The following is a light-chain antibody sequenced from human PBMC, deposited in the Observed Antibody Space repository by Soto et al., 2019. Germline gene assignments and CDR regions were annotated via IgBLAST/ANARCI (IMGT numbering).Light chain of an antibody. V-gene: IGLV2-23*02. CDR1: SSDIGGYNY. Sequence: QSALTQPASVSGSPGQSITISCTGGSSDIGGYNYVSWFQQHPGKAPKLMIFEVTKRPSGVSNRFSGSKSGNTASLTISGLQAEDEADYYCCSYAGSSTFVVFGGGTKLTVL. CDR2: EVT. CDR3: CSYAGSSTFVV. J-gene: IGLJ2*01.